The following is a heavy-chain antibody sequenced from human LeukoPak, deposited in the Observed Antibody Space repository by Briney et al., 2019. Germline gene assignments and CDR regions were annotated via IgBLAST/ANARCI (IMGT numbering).Heavy chain of an antibody. CDR2: IKHSGST. D-gene: IGHD5-18*01. CDR1: GGSFSGYY. CDR3: AGRRRRGYSYGFDY. J-gene: IGHJ4*02. V-gene: IGHV4-34*01. Sequence: SETLSLTCAVHGGSFSGYYWSWIRQPPEKGLEWIGEIKHSGSTNYNPSLKSRVTISVDTSKNQFSLKLSSVTAADTAVYYCAGRRRRGYSYGFDYWGQGTLVTVSS.